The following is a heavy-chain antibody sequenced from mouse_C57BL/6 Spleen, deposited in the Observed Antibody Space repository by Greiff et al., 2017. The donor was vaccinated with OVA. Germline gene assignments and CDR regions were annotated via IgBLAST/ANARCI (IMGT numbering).Heavy chain of an antibody. J-gene: IGHJ3*01. Sequence: QVHVKQSGAELARPGASVKLSCKASGYTFTSYGISWVKQRTGQGLEWIGEIYPRSGNTYYNEKFKGKATLTADKSSSTAYMELRSLTSEDSAVYFCARGSDYDGGPWFAYWGQGTLVTVSA. D-gene: IGHD2-4*01. V-gene: IGHV1-81*01. CDR1: GYTFTSYG. CDR3: ARGSDYDGGPWFAY. CDR2: IYPRSGNT.